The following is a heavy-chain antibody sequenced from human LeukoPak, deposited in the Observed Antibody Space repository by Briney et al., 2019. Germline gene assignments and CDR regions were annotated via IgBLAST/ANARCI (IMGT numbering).Heavy chain of an antibody. CDR1: GGSFSGYY. CDR2: INHSGST. J-gene: IGHJ3*02. D-gene: IGHD6-6*01. Sequence: KPSETLSLTCAVYGGSFSGYYWSWIRQPPGKGLEWIGEINHSGSTNYNPSLKSRVTISVDTSKNQFSLKLSSVTAADTAVYYCARRPRMYSSSALNAFDIWGQGTMVTVSS. CDR3: ARRPRMYSSSALNAFDI. V-gene: IGHV4-34*01.